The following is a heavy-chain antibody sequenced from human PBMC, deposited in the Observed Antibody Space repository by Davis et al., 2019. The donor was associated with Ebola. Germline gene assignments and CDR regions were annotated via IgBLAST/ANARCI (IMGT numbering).Heavy chain of an antibody. D-gene: IGHD6-13*01. J-gene: IGHJ4*02. CDR3: ARSSSWYRYFDY. Sequence: MPSETLSLTCAVSGGSISSSNWWSCVRQPPGKGLEWSGEIYHSGSTNYNPSLKSRVTISVDKSKNQFSLKLSSVTAADTAVYYCARSSSWYRYFDYWGQGTLVTVSS. CDR2: IYHSGST. V-gene: IGHV4-4*02. CDR1: GGSISSSNW.